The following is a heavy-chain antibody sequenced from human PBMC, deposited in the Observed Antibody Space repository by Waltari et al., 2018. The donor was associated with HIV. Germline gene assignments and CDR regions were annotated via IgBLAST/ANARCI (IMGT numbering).Heavy chain of an antibody. Sequence: QVQVQESGPGLVKPSETLSLTCTVSGDSISSYYWSWIRQPPGKGLGWVGYVYYTGTTHYNPSLKSRVTISLDTSKKQFFLRLTSVTAADTAVYYCARVGAASRNYFYYGVDVWGQGSTVTVSS. D-gene: IGHD3-16*01. V-gene: IGHV4-59*01. CDR1: GDSISSYY. CDR2: VYYTGTT. CDR3: ARVGAASRNYFYYGVDV. J-gene: IGHJ6*02.